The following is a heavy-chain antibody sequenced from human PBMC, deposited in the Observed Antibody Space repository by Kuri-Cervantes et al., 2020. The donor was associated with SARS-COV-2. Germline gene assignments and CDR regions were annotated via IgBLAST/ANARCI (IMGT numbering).Heavy chain of an antibody. D-gene: IGHD1-26*01. V-gene: IGHV3-21*04. CDR1: GFTFSSYS. Sequence: GESLKISCAASGFTFSSYSMNWVRQAPGKGLEWVSSISSSSSYIYYADSVKGRFTISRDNSKNTLYLQMSSLRAEDTALYYCAKFRYSGSYYDFDYWGQGTLVTVSS. CDR3: AKFRYSGSYYDFDY. CDR2: ISSSSSYI. J-gene: IGHJ4*02.